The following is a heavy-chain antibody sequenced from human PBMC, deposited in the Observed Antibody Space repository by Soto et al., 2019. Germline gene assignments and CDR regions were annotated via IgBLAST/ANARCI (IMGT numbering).Heavy chain of an antibody. V-gene: IGHV2-70*12. D-gene: IGHD6-6*01. J-gene: IGHJ4*02. CDR3: ARRAAYSSSYFFDY. Sequence: PTLVNPTQTLTLTCTFSGFSLRTSGMCVSWIRQPPGKALEWLALVDWDGDKYYNTSLKTRLTISRDTSKNQVVLTMTNMDPVDTATYYCARRAAYSSSYFFDYWGQGSLVTVSS. CDR1: GFSLRTSGMC. CDR2: VDWDGDK.